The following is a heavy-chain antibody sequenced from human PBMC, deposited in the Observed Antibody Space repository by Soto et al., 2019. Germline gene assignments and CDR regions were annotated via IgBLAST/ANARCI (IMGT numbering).Heavy chain of an antibody. D-gene: IGHD2-21*02. Sequence: SETLSLTCAVYGGSFSGHYWSWIRQPPGKGLEWIGEINHSGSINYNPSLKSRVTISVDTSKNQFSLKLSSVTAADTAVYYCARAMVVTQNWFDPWGQGTLVTVSS. CDR3: ARAMVVTQNWFDP. CDR2: INHSGSI. CDR1: GGSFSGHY. J-gene: IGHJ5*02. V-gene: IGHV4-34*01.